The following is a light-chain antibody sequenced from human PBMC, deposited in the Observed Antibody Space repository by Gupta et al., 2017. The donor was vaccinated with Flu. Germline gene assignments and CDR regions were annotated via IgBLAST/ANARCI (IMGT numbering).Light chain of an antibody. CDR2: EVS. J-gene: IGLJ1*01. CDR3: TSYTSSSTYV. CDR1: SSDVGSYNR. V-gene: IGLV2-18*02. Sequence: QSALTPPPYVSGSPGQSVTISCTGTSSDVGSYNRVSWYQQSPGTAPKLMIYEVSNRPSGVPDRFSGSQSGNTASLTISGLQAEDEADYYCTSYTSSSTYVFGTGTKVTVL.